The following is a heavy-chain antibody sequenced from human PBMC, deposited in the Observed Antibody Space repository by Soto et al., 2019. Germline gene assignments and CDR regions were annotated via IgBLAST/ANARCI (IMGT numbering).Heavy chain of an antibody. D-gene: IGHD3-9*01. V-gene: IGHV3-23*01. J-gene: IGHJ5*01. Sequence: GGSLRLSCAASGFTFSSYAMSWVRQAPGKGLEWVSAISGSGGSTYYADSVKGRFTISRDNARNSLYLQMSSLRAEDTAVYYCARAAGYYDILTGLFDSWGQGTLVTVSS. CDR2: ISGSGGST. CDR1: GFTFSSYA. CDR3: ARAAGYYDILTGLFDS.